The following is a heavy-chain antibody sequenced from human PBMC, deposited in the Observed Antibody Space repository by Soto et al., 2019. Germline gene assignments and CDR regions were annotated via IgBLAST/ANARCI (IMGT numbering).Heavy chain of an antibody. J-gene: IGHJ4*02. CDR1: GFTFSGSA. CDR2: IRSKANSYAT. Sequence: GGSLRLSCAASGFTFSGSAMHWVRQASGKGLEWVGRIRSKANSYATAYAASVKGRFTISRDDSKNTAYLQMNSLKTEDTAVYYCTTVYTGYSSSWYVYWGQGTLVTVSS. D-gene: IGHD6-13*01. V-gene: IGHV3-73*01. CDR3: TTVYTGYSSSWYVY.